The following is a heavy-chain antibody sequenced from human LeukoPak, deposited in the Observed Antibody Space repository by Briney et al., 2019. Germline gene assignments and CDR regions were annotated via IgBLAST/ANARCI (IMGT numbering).Heavy chain of an antibody. CDR2: ISSSSSYI. D-gene: IGHD3-16*02. V-gene: IGHV3-21*01. J-gene: IGHJ4*02. CDR1: GFTFSSYS. Sequence: PGGSLRLSCAASGFTFSSYSMNWVRQAPGKGLEWVSSISSSSSYIYYADSVKGRFTISRDNAENSLYLQMNSLRAEDTAVYYCARGRDDYVWGSYRLKYYFDYWGQGTLVTVSS. CDR3: ARGRDDYVWGSYRLKYYFDY.